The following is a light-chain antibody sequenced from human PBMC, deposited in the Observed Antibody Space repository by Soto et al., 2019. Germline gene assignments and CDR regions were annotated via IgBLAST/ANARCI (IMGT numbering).Light chain of an antibody. Sequence: DIQVTQSPSSLSASVGDSVFITCRTSQTTNRYLNWYQQKPGEAPNLLIYTVSTLHTGVPSRFSGSGSGTDFTLTINNLQPEDFATYYCQQGYDTPLTFGQGTRL. V-gene: IGKV1-39*01. CDR1: QTTNRY. CDR2: TVS. CDR3: QQGYDTPLT. J-gene: IGKJ5*01.